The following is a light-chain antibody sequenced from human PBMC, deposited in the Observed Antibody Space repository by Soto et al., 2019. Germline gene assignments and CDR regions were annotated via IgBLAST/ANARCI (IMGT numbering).Light chain of an antibody. CDR1: QSINNW. CDR2: DAS. V-gene: IGKV1-5*01. CDR3: QHYNSYSEA. Sequence: DIQMTQSPSTLSASIGDRVTITCRASQSINNWLAWYQQKPGKAPNLLIYDASSLEGDVPSRFSGSGSGTEFTLTISSLQPDDFATYYCQHYNSYSEAFGQGTKVELK. J-gene: IGKJ1*01.